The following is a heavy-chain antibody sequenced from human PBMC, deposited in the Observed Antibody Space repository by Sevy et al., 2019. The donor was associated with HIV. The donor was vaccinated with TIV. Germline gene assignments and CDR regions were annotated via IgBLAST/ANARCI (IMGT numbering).Heavy chain of an antibody. CDR1: GFTFSSYA. V-gene: IGHV3-30-3*01. D-gene: IGHD2-8*02. CDR2: ISYDGSNK. CDR3: ARTRVTGPRHFDY. Sequence: GGSLRLSCAASGFTFSSYAMHWVRQAPGKGLEWVAVISYDGSNKYYADSVKGRFTISRDNSKNTLYLQMNSLGAEDTAVYYCARTRVTGPRHFDYWGQGTLVTVSS. J-gene: IGHJ4*02.